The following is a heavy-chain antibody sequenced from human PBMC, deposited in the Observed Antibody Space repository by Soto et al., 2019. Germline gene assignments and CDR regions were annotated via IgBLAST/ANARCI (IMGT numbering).Heavy chain of an antibody. Sequence: SETLSLTCAVHGASFSGYYWTWIRQPPGTGLEWIGEINHSGSTNYNPSLKSRVTISVDTSKNQFSLKLTSVTAADTTVYYCARDKITGLFDYWGQGTLVTVS. CDR3: ARDKITGLFDY. CDR1: GASFSGYY. V-gene: IGHV4-34*01. CDR2: INHSGST. J-gene: IGHJ4*02. D-gene: IGHD2-8*02.